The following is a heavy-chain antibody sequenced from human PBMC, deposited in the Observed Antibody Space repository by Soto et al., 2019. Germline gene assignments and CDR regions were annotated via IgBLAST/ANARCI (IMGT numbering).Heavy chain of an antibody. CDR1: GFTFDDYA. D-gene: IGHD3-3*01. CDR3: AKEQPRFVYYKYMDV. V-gene: IGHV3-9*01. CDR2: ISWNSGSI. Sequence: SLRLSCAASGFTFDDYAMHWVRQAPGKGLEWVSGISWNSGSIGYADSVKGRFTISRDNAKNSLYLQMNSLRAEDTALYYCAKEQPRFVYYKYMDVWGKGTTVTVSS. J-gene: IGHJ6*03.